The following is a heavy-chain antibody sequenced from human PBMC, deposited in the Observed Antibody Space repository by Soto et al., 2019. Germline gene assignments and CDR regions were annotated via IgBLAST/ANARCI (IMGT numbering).Heavy chain of an antibody. J-gene: IGHJ5*02. D-gene: IGHD3-9*01. CDR3: ARDHYDILTGYYPWFDP. CDR2: IYYSGST. V-gene: IGHV4-59*01. CDR1: GGSISSYY. Sequence: SETLSPTCTVSGGSISSYYWSWIRQPPGKGLEWIGYIYYSGSTNYNPSLKSRVTISVDTSKNQFSLKLSSVTAADTAVYYCARDHYDILTGYYPWFDPWGQGTLVTVSS.